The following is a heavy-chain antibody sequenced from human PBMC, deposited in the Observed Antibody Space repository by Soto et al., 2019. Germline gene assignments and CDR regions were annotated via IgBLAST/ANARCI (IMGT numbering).Heavy chain of an antibody. Sequence: GGSLRLSCAASGFTFSSYDMHWVRQATGKGLEWVSAIGTAGDTYYPGSVKGRFNISRENAKNSLYLQMNSLRAGDTAVYYCARAAYSSSWYLNSEFDYWGQGTLVTVSS. CDR3: ARAAYSSSWYLNSEFDY. CDR1: GFTFSSYD. D-gene: IGHD6-13*01. V-gene: IGHV3-13*01. CDR2: IGTAGDT. J-gene: IGHJ4*02.